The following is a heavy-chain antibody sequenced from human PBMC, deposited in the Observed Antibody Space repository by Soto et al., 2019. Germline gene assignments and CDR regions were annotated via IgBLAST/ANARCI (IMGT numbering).Heavy chain of an antibody. CDR1: GFTFSSYG. CDR3: ARESDRSDILTGYIDP. J-gene: IGHJ5*02. V-gene: IGHV3-33*01. D-gene: IGHD3-9*01. Sequence: QVQLVESGGGVVQPGRSLRLSCAASGFTFSSYGMHWVRQAPGKGLEWVAVIWYDGSNKYYADSVKGRFTISRDNAKNTLYLHMNSQRAEDTAVYYCARESDRSDILTGYIDPWGQGTLVTVSS. CDR2: IWYDGSNK.